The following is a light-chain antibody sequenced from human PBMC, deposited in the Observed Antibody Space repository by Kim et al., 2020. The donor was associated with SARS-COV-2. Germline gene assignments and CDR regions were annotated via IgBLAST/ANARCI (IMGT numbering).Light chain of an antibody. CDR1: QSITTW. Sequence: SASVGYRVTITCRASQSITTWLAWYQQKAGKAPKVLIYDASSLESGVPSRFSGSGSGTEFTLTINGLQPDDFATYYCQQYRSYWTFGQGTKVDIK. CDR2: DAS. CDR3: QQYRSYWT. J-gene: IGKJ1*01. V-gene: IGKV1-5*01.